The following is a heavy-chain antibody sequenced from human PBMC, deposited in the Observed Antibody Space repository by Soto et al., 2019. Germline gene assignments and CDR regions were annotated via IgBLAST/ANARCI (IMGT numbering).Heavy chain of an antibody. CDR3: ARRSRGLDV. CDR2: ISAYNGHT. V-gene: IGHV1-18*01. J-gene: IGHJ6*02. CDR1: GYTFTNYG. Sequence: ASVKVSCKSSGYTFTNYGITWVRQAPGQGLEWMGWISAYNGHTDYAQKFQGRVTMTTDTSTSTAYMDLWSLRSDDKAVYYCARRSRGLDVWGQVTTVAVSS.